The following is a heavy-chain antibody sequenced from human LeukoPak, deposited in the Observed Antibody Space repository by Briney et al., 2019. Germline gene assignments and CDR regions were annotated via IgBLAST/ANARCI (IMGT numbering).Heavy chain of an antibody. CDR3: AKDCSGGSCYDY. J-gene: IGHJ4*02. CDR2: ISYDGSNK. V-gene: IGHV3-30*18. D-gene: IGHD2-15*01. CDR1: GFTFSSYG. Sequence: GGSLRLSCAASGFTFSSYGMLWVRQAPGKGLEWVAVISYDGSNKYYADSVKGRFTISRDNSKNTLYLQMNSLRAEDTAVYYCAKDCSGGSCYDYWGQGTLVTVSS.